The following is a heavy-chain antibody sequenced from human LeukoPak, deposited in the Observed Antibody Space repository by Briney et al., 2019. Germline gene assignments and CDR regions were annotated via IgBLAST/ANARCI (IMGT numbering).Heavy chain of an antibody. CDR2: INPNSGGT. V-gene: IGHV1-2*04. CDR1: GYTFTGYY. J-gene: IGHJ4*02. D-gene: IGHD6-19*01. CDR3: ARERRIAVAGTGYDY. Sequence: ASVKVSCKASGYTFTGYYMHWVRRAPGQGLEWMGWINPNSGGTNYAQKFQGWVTMTRDTSISTAYMELSRLRSDDTAVYYCARERRIAVAGTGYDYWGQGTLVTVSS.